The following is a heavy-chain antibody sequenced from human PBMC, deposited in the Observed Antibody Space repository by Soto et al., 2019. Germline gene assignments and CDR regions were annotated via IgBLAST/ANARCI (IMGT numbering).Heavy chain of an antibody. D-gene: IGHD1-1*01. CDR2: ISSYNGDT. CDR1: GYTFTRSG. CDR3: SRGYPPRDQLGNLPGAF. J-gene: IGHJ4*02. V-gene: IGHV1-18*01. Sequence: ASVKVSCKASGYTFTRSGISWVRQAPGQGPEWMGWISSYNGDTNYAQTFQGRVTMTTDTSTSTAYMELSSLRSEDTAIYYCSRGYPPRDQLGNLPGAFWGQGTLVTVS.